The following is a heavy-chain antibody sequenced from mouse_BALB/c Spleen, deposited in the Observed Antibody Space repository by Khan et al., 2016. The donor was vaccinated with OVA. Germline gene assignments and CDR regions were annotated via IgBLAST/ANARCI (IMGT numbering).Heavy chain of an antibody. CDR3: ARVDGVLRAHFDY. CDR1: GYTFTDYT. D-gene: IGHD1-1*01. V-gene: IGHV1S137*01. J-gene: IGHJ2*01. CDR2: ISTYYGNA. Sequence: QVQLQQSGPELVRPGVSVKISCKGSGYTFTDYTMHWVKQSHAKSLEWIGLISTYYGNADYNQKFNGQAIMTVHKSSNKAYMELARLTSEVHGIDYWARVDGVLRAHFDYWGQGTTLTVSS.